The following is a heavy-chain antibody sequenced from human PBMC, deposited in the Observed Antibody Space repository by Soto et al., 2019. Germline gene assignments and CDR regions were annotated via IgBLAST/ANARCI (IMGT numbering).Heavy chain of an antibody. CDR3: ARGGTYGSLIIGDWFDP. J-gene: IGHJ5*02. V-gene: IGHV4-59*01. CDR2: ISYSGST. D-gene: IGHD6-19*01. CDR1: SGSISNYY. Sequence: QVQLQQSGPGLVKPSETLALTCSVSSGSISNYYWSWIRQPPGKGLEWIGYISYSGSTNYNPSLTSRVTISVDTAKNQFSLKLTSVTAADTAVYYCARGGTYGSLIIGDWFDPLGQGTLVTVSS.